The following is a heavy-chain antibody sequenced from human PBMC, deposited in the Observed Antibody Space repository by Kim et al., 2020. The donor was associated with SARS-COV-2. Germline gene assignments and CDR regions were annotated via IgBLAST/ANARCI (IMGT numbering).Heavy chain of an antibody. D-gene: IGHD3-22*01. CDR1: GYSFTSYW. CDR2: IYPGDSDT. CDR3: ARRGHYDSSGYFPRYYYYYGMDV. V-gene: IGHV5-51*01. Sequence: GESLKISCKGSGYSFTSYWIGWVRQMPGKGLEWMGIIYPGDSDTRYSPSFQGQVTISADKSISTAYLQWSSLKASDTAMYYCARRGHYDSSGYFPRYYYYYGMDVWGQGTTVTVSS. J-gene: IGHJ6*02.